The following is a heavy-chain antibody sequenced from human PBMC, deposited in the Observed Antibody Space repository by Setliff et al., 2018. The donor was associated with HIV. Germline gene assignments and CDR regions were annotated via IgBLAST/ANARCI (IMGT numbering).Heavy chain of an antibody. J-gene: IGHJ3*01. CDR2: IYHRGGT. V-gene: IGHV4-38-2*02. Sequence: SQTLSLTCSVSGSSISSNSYWWAWIRQPPGKGLEYIGTIYHRGGTFNNPSLKSRVVMSVDPSKNQFSLKLTSVTAADTATYYCARDTGVNVAPDGRGYHTFDFWGRGTMVTVSS. CDR1: GSSISSNSY. D-gene: IGHD2-8*02. CDR3: ARDTGVNVAPDGRGYHTFDF.